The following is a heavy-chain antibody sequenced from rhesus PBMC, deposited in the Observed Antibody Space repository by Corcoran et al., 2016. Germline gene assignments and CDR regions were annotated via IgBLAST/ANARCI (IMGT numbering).Heavy chain of an antibody. D-gene: IGHD6-13*01. J-gene: IGHJ5-2*02. CDR3: ARYSSWPYNSLDV. V-gene: IGHV1-156*01. CDR1: GYTFTDLS. CDR2: YDPVYGEI. Sequence: EVQLVQSGAEVKKPGASVKVSCKVSGYTFTDLSLPWVRPAPGKGLEWMGGYDPVYGEIRHAKKLQGKGTMTEDTSTDTAYMELSSLRSEDTAVYYCARYSSWPYNSLDVWGRGVLVTVSS.